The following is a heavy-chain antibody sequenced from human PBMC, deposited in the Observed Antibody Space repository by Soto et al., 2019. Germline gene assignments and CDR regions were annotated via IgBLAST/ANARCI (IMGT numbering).Heavy chain of an antibody. V-gene: IGHV3-53*01. D-gene: IGHD3-10*01. J-gene: IGHJ6*02. CDR2: IYSGGST. Sequence: VGSLRLSCAASGFTVSSNYMSWVRQAPGKGLEWVSVIYSGGSTNYADSVKGRFTISRDNSKNTLYLQMNSLRAEDTAVYYCAREAMVRGNQNYYYYGMDVWGQGTTVTVSS. CDR1: GFTVSSNY. CDR3: AREAMVRGNQNYYYYGMDV.